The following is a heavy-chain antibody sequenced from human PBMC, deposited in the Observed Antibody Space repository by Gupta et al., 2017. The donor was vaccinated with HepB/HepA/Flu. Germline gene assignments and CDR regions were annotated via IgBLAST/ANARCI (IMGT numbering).Heavy chain of an antibody. CDR1: GGTFISYA. D-gene: IGHD2-15*01. J-gene: IGHJ6*03. CDR2: IIPIFGTA. V-gene: IGHV1-69*01. Sequence: QVQLVQSGAEVKKPGSSVKVSCKAPGGTFISYAISWVRQAAGQGLEWMGGIIPIFGTANYAQKFQGRVTITADESTSTADMELSSLRSEDTAVYYCARARGYCSGGSCYHYYYMDVWGKGTTVTVSS. CDR3: ARARGYCSGGSCYHYYYMDV.